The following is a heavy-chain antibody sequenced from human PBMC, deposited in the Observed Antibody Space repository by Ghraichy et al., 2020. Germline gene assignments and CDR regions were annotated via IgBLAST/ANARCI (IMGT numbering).Heavy chain of an antibody. V-gene: IGHV7-4-1*02. CDR2: INTNTGNP. CDR3: ARDWAVKLNSGYDWSYYNWFDP. Sequence: ASVKVSCKASGYTFTSYAMNWVRQAPGQGLEWMGWINTNTGNPTYAQGFTGRFVFSLDTSVSTAYLQISSLKAEDTAVYYCARDWAVKLNSGYDWSYYNWFDPWGQGTLVTVSS. D-gene: IGHD5-12*01. CDR1: GYTFTSYA. J-gene: IGHJ5*02.